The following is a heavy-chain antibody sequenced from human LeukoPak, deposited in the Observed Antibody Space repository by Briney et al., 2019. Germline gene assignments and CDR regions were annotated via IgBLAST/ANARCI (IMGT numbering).Heavy chain of an antibody. J-gene: IGHJ3*02. CDR1: GFTFSRYW. CDR2: IKQDGSDK. Sequence: GGSLRLSCAASGFTFSRYWMSWVRQAPGKGLEWVANIKQDGSDKDYVDSVKGRFTISRDNAMNSLYLQMNSLRVEDTAVYYCTREGVGGFDTWGQGAMVTVSS. CDR3: TREGVGGFDT. V-gene: IGHV3-7*01. D-gene: IGHD3-16*01.